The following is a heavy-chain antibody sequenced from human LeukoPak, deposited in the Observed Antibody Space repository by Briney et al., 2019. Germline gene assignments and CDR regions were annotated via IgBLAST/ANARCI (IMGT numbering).Heavy chain of an antibody. V-gene: IGHV4-39*07. Sequence: SETPSLTCTVSGGSISSSSHYWGWIRQPPGKGLEWIGSIYFSGTTYYNPSLKSRVTISVDTSKNQFSLKLSSVTAADTAVYYCARVAGVDVWGKGTTVTISS. J-gene: IGHJ6*04. CDR3: ARVAGVDV. CDR2: IYFSGTT. CDR1: GGSISSSSHY. D-gene: IGHD3-10*01.